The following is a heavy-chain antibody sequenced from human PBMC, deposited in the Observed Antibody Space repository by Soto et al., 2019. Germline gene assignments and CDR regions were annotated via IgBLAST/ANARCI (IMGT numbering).Heavy chain of an antibody. Sequence: QVQLVQSGAEVKKPGASVKVSCKASGYTFTSYGISWVRQAPGQGLEWMGWISAYNGNTNYAQKLQGRVTMTTDTSTSTAYMELRSLRSDDTAVYYCARASIVVVTHDNYYYYYGMDVWGQGTTVTFSS. CDR2: ISAYNGNT. V-gene: IGHV1-18*04. CDR1: GYTFTSYG. CDR3: ARASIVVVTHDNYYYYYGMDV. D-gene: IGHD2-21*02. J-gene: IGHJ6*02.